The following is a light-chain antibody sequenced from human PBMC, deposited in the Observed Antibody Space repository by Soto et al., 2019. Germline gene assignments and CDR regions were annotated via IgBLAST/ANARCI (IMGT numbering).Light chain of an antibody. CDR2: RNY. Sequence: QSVLTQPPSASGTPGQRVTISCSGSSSNIGSNYVYWYQQLPGTAPKLLIYRNYQRPSGVPDRFSGSKSDTSASLAISGLRSEDEADYYCAAWDDSLSGPVFGTGTKVTVL. CDR3: AAWDDSLSGPV. CDR1: SSNIGSNY. V-gene: IGLV1-47*01. J-gene: IGLJ1*01.